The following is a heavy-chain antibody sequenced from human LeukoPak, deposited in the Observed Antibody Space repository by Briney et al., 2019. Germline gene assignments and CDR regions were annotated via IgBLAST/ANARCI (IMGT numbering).Heavy chain of an antibody. Sequence: SETLSLTCTVSGGSISSYYWSWIRQHPGKGLEWIGYIYYSGSTYYNPSLKSRVTISVDTSKNQFSLKLSSVTAADTAMYYCARLNNFSSSYGYWGQGTLVTVSS. J-gene: IGHJ4*02. D-gene: IGHD6-6*01. CDR1: GGSISSYY. CDR2: IYYSGST. CDR3: ARLNNFSSSYGY. V-gene: IGHV4-59*06.